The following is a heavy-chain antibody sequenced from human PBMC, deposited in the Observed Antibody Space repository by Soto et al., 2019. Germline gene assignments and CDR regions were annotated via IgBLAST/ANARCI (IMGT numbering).Heavy chain of an antibody. CDR1: VFTFSSYW. CDR2: INSDGSST. D-gene: IGHD6-13*01. J-gene: IGHJ4*02. V-gene: IGHV3-74*01. CDR3: ARGIAAPPGY. Sequence: PWWSLRLSCSASVFTFSSYWMHWVRQAPGKGLVWVSRINSDGSSTSYADSVKGRFTISRDNAKNTLYLQMNSLRAEDTAVYYCARGIAAPPGYWGQGTLVTVSS.